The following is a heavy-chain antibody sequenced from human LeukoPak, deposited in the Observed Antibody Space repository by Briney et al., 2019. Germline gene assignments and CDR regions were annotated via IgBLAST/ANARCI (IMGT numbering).Heavy chain of an antibody. D-gene: IGHD5-24*01. V-gene: IGHV3-23*01. CDR2: ISGSGGST. CDR1: GFTFSNYD. Sequence: GGSLRLSCAASGFTFSNYDMSWVRRAPGEGLEWVSAISGSGGSTFNADSVKGRFTISRDNSKNTLYLQMNSLRGDDTAVYYCAQDIGWLQFAYWGQGTLVTVSS. CDR3: AQDIGWLQFAY. J-gene: IGHJ4*02.